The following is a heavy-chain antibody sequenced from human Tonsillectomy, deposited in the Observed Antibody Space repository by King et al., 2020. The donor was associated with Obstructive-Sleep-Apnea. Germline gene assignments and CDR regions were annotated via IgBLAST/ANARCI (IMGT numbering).Heavy chain of an antibody. CDR2: IGYDGSNK. D-gene: IGHD6-13*01. CDR1: GFSFTYYA. Sequence: VQLVESGGGVVQPGGSLRLSCAASGFSFTYYAMHWVRQAPGKGLEWVTFIGYDGSNKYYADSVKGRFTIARDNSKNTLYLQMNNLRAEDTAVYYCAKDKDSIAYWGQGTLVTVSS. J-gene: IGHJ4*02. CDR3: AKDKDSIAY. V-gene: IGHV3-30*02.